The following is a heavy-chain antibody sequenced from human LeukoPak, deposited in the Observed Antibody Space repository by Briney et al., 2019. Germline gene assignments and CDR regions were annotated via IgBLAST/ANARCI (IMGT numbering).Heavy chain of an antibody. CDR3: ARVSRYSYGDKAFDI. D-gene: IGHD5-18*01. V-gene: IGHV1-2*02. J-gene: IGHJ3*02. Sequence: ASVKVSCKASGYTFTSYHMHWVRQAPGQGLEWMGWINPNSGGTNYAQKFQGRVTMTRDTSISTAYMELSRLRSDDTAVYYCARVSRYSYGDKAFDIWGQGTMVTVSS. CDR2: INPNSGGT. CDR1: GYTFTSYH.